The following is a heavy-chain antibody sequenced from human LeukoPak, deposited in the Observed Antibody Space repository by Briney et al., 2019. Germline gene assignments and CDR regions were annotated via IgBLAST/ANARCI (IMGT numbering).Heavy chain of an antibody. CDR2: IFRIGST. CDR1: GGSFSGFY. J-gene: IGHJ2*01. D-gene: IGHD2-21*02. Sequence: PSETLSLTCAVYGGSFSGFYWAWIRQPPGKGLEWIGTIFRIGSTYYNPSLKSRVTISVDTSKNQFSLKLSSVTAADTAVYYCASAYCGGDCTPYWYFDLWGRGTLVTVSS. V-gene: IGHV4-34*12. CDR3: ASAYCGGDCTPYWYFDL.